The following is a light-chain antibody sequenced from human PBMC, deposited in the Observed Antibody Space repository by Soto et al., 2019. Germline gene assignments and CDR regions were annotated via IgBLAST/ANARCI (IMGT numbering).Light chain of an antibody. CDR1: QSISSW. CDR2: KAS. J-gene: IGKJ1*01. CDR3: QKYNSYWT. V-gene: IGKV1-5*03. Sequence: DIQMTQSPSTLSASVGDRVTITCRASQSISSWLAWYQQKPGKAPNLLIYKASSLEGGVQSRFSGSGSGTEFNLTISSLQPDDFATYYCQKYNSYWTLGQGTNVDIK.